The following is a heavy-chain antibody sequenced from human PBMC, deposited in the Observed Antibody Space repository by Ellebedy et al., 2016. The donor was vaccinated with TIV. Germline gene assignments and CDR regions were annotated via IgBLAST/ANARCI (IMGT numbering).Heavy chain of an antibody. CDR2: INPSGGST. CDR3: ARDYDFWSGYYTGLGY. J-gene: IGHJ4*02. Sequence: ASVKVSCXASGYTFTSYYMHWVRQAPGQGLEWMGIINPSGGSTSYAQKFQGRVTMTRDTSTSTVYMELSSLRSEDTAVYYCARDYDFWSGYYTGLGYWGQGTLVTVSS. D-gene: IGHD3-3*01. V-gene: IGHV1-46*03. CDR1: GYTFTSYY.